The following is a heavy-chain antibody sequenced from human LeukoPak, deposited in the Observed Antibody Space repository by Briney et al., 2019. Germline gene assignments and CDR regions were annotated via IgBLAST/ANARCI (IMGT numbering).Heavy chain of an antibody. CDR1: GGTFSSYA. D-gene: IGHD4-17*01. J-gene: IGHJ4*02. V-gene: IGHV1-69*04. CDR3: ARDSHGDPFDY. CDR2: IIPILGIA. Sequence: SVKVSFKASGGTFSSYAISWVRQAPGQGLEWMGRIIPILGIANYAQKFQGRVTITADKSTSTAYMELSSLRSEDTAVYYCARDSHGDPFDYWGQGTLVTVSS.